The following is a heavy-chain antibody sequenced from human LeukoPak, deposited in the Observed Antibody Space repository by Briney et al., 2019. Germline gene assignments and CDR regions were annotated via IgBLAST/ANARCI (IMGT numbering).Heavy chain of an antibody. CDR1: GGSISSSSYY. Sequence: SETLSLTCTVSGGSISSSSYYWGWVRQPPGKGLVWIGSIYYTGDTYYNPSLNSRPTLAVDTSKNQFSLKLSSVTAADTAVYYCAAFKETVDYWGQGTLVTVSS. CDR2: IYYTGDT. J-gene: IGHJ4*02. V-gene: IGHV4-39*07. D-gene: IGHD3-3*02. CDR3: AAFKETVDY.